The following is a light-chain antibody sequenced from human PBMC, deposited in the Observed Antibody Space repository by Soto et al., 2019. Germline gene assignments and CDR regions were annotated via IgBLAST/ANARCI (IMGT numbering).Light chain of an antibody. V-gene: IGKV1-12*01. CDR2: EAT. J-gene: IGKJ5*01. CDR3: QQANSFPIT. Sequence: DIQMTQSPSSVSASVGDTVTITCRASQGLKFLAWYQQKPGKAPRLLIYEATNLQSGVPPRFSGSGSGTDFTLTISSLQPEDFATYFCQQANSFPITFGQGTRPEIK. CDR1: QGLKF.